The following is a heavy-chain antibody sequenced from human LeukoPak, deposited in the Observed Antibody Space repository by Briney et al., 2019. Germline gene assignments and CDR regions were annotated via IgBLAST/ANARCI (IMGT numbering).Heavy chain of an antibody. CDR2: ISSSGSTI. J-gene: IGHJ6*02. CDR3: ARTRAYYDILTGATPYCIDV. D-gene: IGHD3-9*01. CDR1: GFTFSSYE. Sequence: GGSLRLSCAASGFTFSSYEMNWVRQAQGKGLEWVSYISSSGSTIYYADSVKGRFTISIDNSKNSLYLQINSLRADDTAVYYCARTRAYYDILTGATPYCIDVWGQGTTVTVSS. V-gene: IGHV3-48*03.